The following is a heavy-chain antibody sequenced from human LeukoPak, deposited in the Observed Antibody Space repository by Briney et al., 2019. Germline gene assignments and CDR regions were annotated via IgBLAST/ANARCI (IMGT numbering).Heavy chain of an antibody. Sequence: SETLSLTCAVYGGSFSGYYWSWIRQPPGKGLEWIGEINHSGSTNYNPSLKSRVTISVDTSKNQFSLKLSSVPAADTAVYYCARKRVAAAGTDRWTEVRSRLPYNWFDPWGQGTLVTVSS. CDR3: ARKRVAAAGTDRWTEVRSRLPYNWFDP. CDR1: GGSFSGYY. D-gene: IGHD6-13*01. J-gene: IGHJ5*02. CDR2: INHSGST. V-gene: IGHV4-34*01.